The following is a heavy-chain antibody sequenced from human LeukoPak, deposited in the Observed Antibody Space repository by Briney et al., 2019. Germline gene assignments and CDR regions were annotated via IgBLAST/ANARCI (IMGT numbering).Heavy chain of an antibody. D-gene: IGHD2/OR15-2a*01. Sequence: PGGSLRLSCAASGFTFSSYWMHWVRQAPGKGLVWVSRINSDGSSTTYADSVKGRFTISRDNSKNTLYLQMNSLRAEDTAVYYCAKERAFGTWLGDYWGQGTPVTVSS. CDR3: AKERAFGTWLGDY. CDR1: GFTFSSYW. V-gene: IGHV3-74*01. CDR2: INSDGSST. J-gene: IGHJ4*02.